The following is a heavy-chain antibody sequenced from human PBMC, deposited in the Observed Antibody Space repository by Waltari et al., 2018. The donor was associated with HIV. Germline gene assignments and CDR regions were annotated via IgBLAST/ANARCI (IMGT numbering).Heavy chain of an antibody. J-gene: IGHJ6*02. D-gene: IGHD5-12*01. Sequence: QVQLVQSGAEVKKPGSSVKVSCKASGGTFSSYAISWVRQAPGHGLEWMGRISPILGITNYGQKFQGRVTITADKSTSTAYMELSSLRSEDTAVYYCARSANSGYDAYYYYGMDVWGQGTTVTVSS. CDR1: GGTFSSYA. CDR3: ARSANSGYDAYYYYGMDV. V-gene: IGHV1-69*04. CDR2: ISPILGIT.